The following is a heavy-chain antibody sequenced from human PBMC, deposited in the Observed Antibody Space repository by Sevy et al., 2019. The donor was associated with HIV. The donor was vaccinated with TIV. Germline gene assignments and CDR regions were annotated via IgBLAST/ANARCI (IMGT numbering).Heavy chain of an antibody. J-gene: IGHJ3*01. CDR3: ARGDDYDSSNSYIDAFDV. D-gene: IGHD3-22*01. Sequence: GGSLRLSCAASGFTFSMYWMSWVRQAPGKGLEWVANIKQDGSAKYYGDSVRGRFTISRDNAKNSLSLQMNSLRVEDTAVDYCARGDDYDSSNSYIDAFDVWGQGTMVTVSS. CDR2: IKQDGSAK. V-gene: IGHV3-7*04. CDR1: GFTFSMYW.